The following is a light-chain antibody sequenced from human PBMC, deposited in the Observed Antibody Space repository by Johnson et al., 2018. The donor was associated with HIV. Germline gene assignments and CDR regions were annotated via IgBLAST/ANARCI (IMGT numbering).Light chain of an antibody. V-gene: IGLV1-51*01. J-gene: IGLJ1*01. Sequence: QSVLTQPPSVSAAPGQTVTISCSGSSSNIGNNYVSWYQQLPGTAPKLLIYDNNKRPSGIPDRFSGSKSGASATLVITGLQTGDEADYYCGTWHSITIFFVFGTGTSVSVL. CDR1: SSNIGNNY. CDR3: GTWHSITIFFV. CDR2: DNN.